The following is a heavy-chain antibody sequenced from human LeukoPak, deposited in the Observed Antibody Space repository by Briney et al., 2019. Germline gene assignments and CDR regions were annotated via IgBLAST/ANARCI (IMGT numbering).Heavy chain of an antibody. V-gene: IGHV3-23*01. D-gene: IGHD3-16*02. Sequence: GGSLRPSCAASGFTFSSYAMSWVRQAPGKGLEWVSSISGSGGSTYYADSVKGRFTISRDNSKNTLYLQMKSLRAEDTAVYYCAKGTLTFGGVIVQPFDYWGQGTLVTVSS. CDR2: ISGSGGST. J-gene: IGHJ4*02. CDR1: GFTFSSYA. CDR3: AKGTLTFGGVIVQPFDY.